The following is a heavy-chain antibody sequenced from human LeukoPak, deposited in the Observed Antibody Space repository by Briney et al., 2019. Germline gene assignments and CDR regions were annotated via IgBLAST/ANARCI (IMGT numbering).Heavy chain of an antibody. V-gene: IGHV3-30*18. CDR2: ISYDGSNK. D-gene: IGHD6-13*01. Sequence: GRSLRLSCAASGFTFSNYGMHWVRQAPGKGLEWVAVISYDGSNKYYADSVKGRFTISRDNSKNTLYLQMNSLRAEDTAVYYCAKDSSLAAAYYWGQGTLVTVSS. CDR1: GFTFSNYG. J-gene: IGHJ4*02. CDR3: AKDSSLAAAYY.